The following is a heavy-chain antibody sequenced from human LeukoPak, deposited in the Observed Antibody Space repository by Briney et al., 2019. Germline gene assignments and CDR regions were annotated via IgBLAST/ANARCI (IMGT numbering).Heavy chain of an antibody. Sequence: SETLSLTCTVSGGSISSYYWSWIRQPAGKGLEWIGRIYTSGSTNYNPSLKSRVTMSVDTSKNQFSLKLSSVTAADTTVYYCARWGRYYDFWSGYSTWGQGTLVTVSS. CDR1: GGSISSYY. CDR3: ARWGRYYDFWSGYST. D-gene: IGHD3-3*01. J-gene: IGHJ5*02. V-gene: IGHV4-4*07. CDR2: IYTSGST.